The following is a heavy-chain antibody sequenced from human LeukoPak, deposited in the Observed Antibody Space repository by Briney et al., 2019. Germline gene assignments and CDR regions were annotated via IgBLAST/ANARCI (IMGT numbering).Heavy chain of an antibody. CDR3: ARGTDYGDPFDY. CDR2: ISGSGGST. Sequence: GGSLRLSCAASGFTFSSYAMSWVRQAPGKGLEWVSAISGSGGSTYYADSVKGRFTISRDNSKNTLYLQMNSLRAEDTAVYHCARGTDYGDPFDYWGQGTLVTVSS. D-gene: IGHD4-17*01. J-gene: IGHJ4*02. V-gene: IGHV3-23*01. CDR1: GFTFSSYA.